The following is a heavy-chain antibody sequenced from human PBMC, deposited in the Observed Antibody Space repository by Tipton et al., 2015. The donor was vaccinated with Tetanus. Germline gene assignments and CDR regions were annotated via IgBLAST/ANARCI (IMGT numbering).Heavy chain of an antibody. J-gene: IGHJ4*02. V-gene: IGHV3-74*01. CDR2: INPDGRRT. CDR1: GFTSESHY. CDR3: VRDGGSSGWLAY. Sequence: SLRLSCAASGFTSESHYMHWVRQTPGKGLVWISRINPDGRRTNYADSVKGRFTISRDNAKNTVYLQMNSLRAEDTAVYYCVRDGGSSGWLAYWGQGTLVTVSS. D-gene: IGHD6-19*01.